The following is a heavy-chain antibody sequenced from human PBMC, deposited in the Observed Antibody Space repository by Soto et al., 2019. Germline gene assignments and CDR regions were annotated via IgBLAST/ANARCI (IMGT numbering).Heavy chain of an antibody. D-gene: IGHD7-27*01. CDR2: ISTYNGYT. CDR3: ARGAGAVDV. V-gene: IGHV1-18*01. J-gene: IGHJ6*02. CDR1: GYTFSTYG. Sequence: QVQLVQSGAEVKKPGASVKVSCKAPGYTFSTYGVTWVRQAPGQGLEWMGWISTYNGYTDCAQKFQGRVTMTTDTSTSTAYMELTSLRSDDTAVYYCARGAGAVDVWGQGTTVTVSS.